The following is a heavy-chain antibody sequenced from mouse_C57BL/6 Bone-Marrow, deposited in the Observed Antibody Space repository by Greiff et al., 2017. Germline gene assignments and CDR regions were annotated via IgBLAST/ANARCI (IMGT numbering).Heavy chain of an antibody. Sequence: QVQLQQPGTELVKPGASVKLSCKASGYTFTSYWMHWVKQRPGQGLEWIGNINPSNGGTNYNEKFKSKATLTVDKSSSTAYMQLRSLTSEDSAVYYCARCSSGYDYAMDYWGQGTSVTVSS. V-gene: IGHV1-53*01. CDR2: INPSNGGT. CDR3: ARCSSGYDYAMDY. D-gene: IGHD3-2*02. CDR1: GYTFTSYW. J-gene: IGHJ4*01.